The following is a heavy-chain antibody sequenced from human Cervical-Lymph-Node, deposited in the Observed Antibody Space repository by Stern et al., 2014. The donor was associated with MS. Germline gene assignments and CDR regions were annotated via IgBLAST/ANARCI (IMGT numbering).Heavy chain of an antibody. Sequence: QVQLQESAPGLLRPSATLSLTCTVSGASIDHHFWSWIRQPPGKGLEWIGYIYYSGTTNYNASLKGRVAISIDTSRTQCSLRLSSVTAADTAVYYCARATDLWGQGTLVAVSS. CDR3: ARATDL. V-gene: IGHV4-59*11. CDR1: GASIDHHF. J-gene: IGHJ5*02. CDR2: IYYSGTT.